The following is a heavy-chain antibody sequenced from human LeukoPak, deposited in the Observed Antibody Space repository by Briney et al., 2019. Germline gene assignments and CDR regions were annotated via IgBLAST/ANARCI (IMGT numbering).Heavy chain of an antibody. D-gene: IGHD1-26*01. Sequence: SRDNSKNTLYLQMNSLRAEDTAVYYCEKGAAKGAWAFDYWGQGTLVTVSS. V-gene: IGHV3-23*01. CDR3: EKGAAKGAWAFDY. J-gene: IGHJ4*02.